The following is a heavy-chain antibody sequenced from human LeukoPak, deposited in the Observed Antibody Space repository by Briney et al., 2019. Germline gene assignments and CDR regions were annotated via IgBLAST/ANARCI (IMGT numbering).Heavy chain of an antibody. CDR2: INPNSGGT. J-gene: IGHJ6*02. CDR3: ARVPFGITMIVVVISSYYGMDV. CDR1: GYTFTGYY. Sequence: ASVKVSCKASGYTFTGYYMHWVRQAPGHGLEWMGWINPNSGGTNYAQKFQGRVTMTRDTSISTAYMELSRLRSDDTAVYYGARVPFGITMIVVVISSYYGMDVWGQGTTVTVSS. D-gene: IGHD3-22*01. V-gene: IGHV1-2*02.